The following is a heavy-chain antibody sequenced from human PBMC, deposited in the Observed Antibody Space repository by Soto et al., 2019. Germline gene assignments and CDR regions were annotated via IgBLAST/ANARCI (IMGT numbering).Heavy chain of an antibody. CDR2: ISAYNGNT. Sequence: ASVKVSCKASGYTFTSYGISWVRQAPGQGLEWMGWISAYNGNTNYAQKLQGRVTMTTDTSTSTAYMELRSLRSDDTAVYYCAVAVAGTYPYYYYGMDVWGQGTTVTVSS. CDR3: AVAVAGTYPYYYYGMDV. V-gene: IGHV1-18*01. J-gene: IGHJ6*02. CDR1: GYTFTSYG. D-gene: IGHD6-19*01.